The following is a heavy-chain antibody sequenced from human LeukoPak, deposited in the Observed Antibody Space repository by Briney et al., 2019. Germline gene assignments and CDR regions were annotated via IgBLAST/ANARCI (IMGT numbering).Heavy chain of an antibody. J-gene: IGHJ4*02. D-gene: IGHD3-22*01. CDR2: IIPIFGTA. Sequence: ASVKVSCKASGGTFSSYATSWVRQAPGQGLEWMGGIIPIFGTANYAQKFQGRVTITTDESTSTAYMELSSLRSEDTAVYYCARRAMYYYDSSAEYYFDYWGQGTLVTVSS. CDR1: GGTFSSYA. V-gene: IGHV1-69*05. CDR3: ARRAMYYYDSSAEYYFDY.